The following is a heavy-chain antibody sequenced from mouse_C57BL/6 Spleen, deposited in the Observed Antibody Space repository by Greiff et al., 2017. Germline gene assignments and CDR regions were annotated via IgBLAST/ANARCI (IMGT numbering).Heavy chain of an antibody. J-gene: IGHJ4*01. CDR3: ARKEANYYGSSFYYAMDY. CDR2: INPNNGGT. CDR1: GYTFTDYN. D-gene: IGHD1-1*01. V-gene: IGHV1-18*01. Sequence: EVQLQQSGPELVKPGASVKIPCKASGYTFTDYNMDWVKQSHGKSLEWIGDINPNNGGTIYNQKFKGKATLTVDKSSSTAYMELRSLTSEDTAGYYCARKEANYYGSSFYYAMDYWGQGTSVTVSS.